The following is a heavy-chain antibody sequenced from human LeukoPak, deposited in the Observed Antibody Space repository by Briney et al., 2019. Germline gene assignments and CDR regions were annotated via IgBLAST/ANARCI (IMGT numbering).Heavy chain of an antibody. CDR3: AREMVYYGGNGPGIDY. J-gene: IGHJ4*02. CDR1: GFTFSNYW. V-gene: IGHV3-7*01. D-gene: IGHD4-23*01. CDR2: IKQDGSEK. Sequence: GGSLRLSCAASGFTFSNYWMSWVRQAPGKGLEWVANIKQDGSEKYFVDSVKGRFTISRDNSKNTLYLQMNSLRAEDTAVYYCAREMVYYGGNGPGIDYWGQGTLVTVSS.